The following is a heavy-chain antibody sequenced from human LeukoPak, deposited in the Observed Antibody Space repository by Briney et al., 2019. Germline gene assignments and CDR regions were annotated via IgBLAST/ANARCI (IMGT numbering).Heavy chain of an antibody. CDR2: MNPNSGNT. Sequence: ASVKVSCKASGYTFTSYDIKWVRQATGQGLEWMGWMNPNSGNTGYAQKFQGRVTMTRNTSISTAYMELSSLRSEDTAVYYCASGFGQSSVTNVDYWGQGTLVTVSS. J-gene: IGHJ4*02. D-gene: IGHD4-17*01. V-gene: IGHV1-8*01. CDR3: ASGFGQSSVTNVDY. CDR1: GYTFTSYD.